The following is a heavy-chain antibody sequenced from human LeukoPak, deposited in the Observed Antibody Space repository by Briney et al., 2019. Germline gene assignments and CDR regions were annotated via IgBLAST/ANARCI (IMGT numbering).Heavy chain of an antibody. Sequence: SETLSLTCTVSGGSISSGSYYWSWIRQPAGKGLEWIGRIYTSGSTNYNPSLKSRVSMSVDTSKNQFSLKLSSVTAADTAVYYCAEIIVGAFFDYWGQGTLVTVSS. CDR1: GGSISSGSYY. CDR3: AEIIVGAFFDY. J-gene: IGHJ4*02. V-gene: IGHV4-61*02. CDR2: IYTSGST. D-gene: IGHD1-26*01.